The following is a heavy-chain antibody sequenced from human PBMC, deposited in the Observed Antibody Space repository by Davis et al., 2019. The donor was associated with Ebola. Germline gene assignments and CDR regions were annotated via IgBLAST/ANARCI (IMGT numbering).Heavy chain of an antibody. Sequence: MPSETLSLTCSVSGRSINDFKHYWGWIRQPPGKGLEWIGNIYYSGSTNYNPSLKSRVTISVDTSKNQFSLKLSSVTAADTAVYYCARDLWKWQSWGQGTLVTVSS. V-gene: IGHV4-61*01. D-gene: IGHD1-1*01. CDR3: ARDLWKWQS. CDR1: GRSINDFKHY. J-gene: IGHJ5*02. CDR2: IYYSGST.